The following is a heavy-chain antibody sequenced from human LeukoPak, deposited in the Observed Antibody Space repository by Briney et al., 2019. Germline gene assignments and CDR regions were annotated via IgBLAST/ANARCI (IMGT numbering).Heavy chain of an antibody. Sequence: TGGSLRLSCAASGFTFSSYAMSWVRQAPGKGLEWVSVISGGGGSTYCADSVKGRFTISRDNSKNTLYLQMNSLRAEDTAVYYCAKSVGRLFGVVSPFDYWGQGTLVTVSS. CDR3: AKSVGRLFGVVSPFDY. D-gene: IGHD3-3*01. CDR1: GFTFSSYA. V-gene: IGHV3-23*01. CDR2: ISGGGGST. J-gene: IGHJ4*02.